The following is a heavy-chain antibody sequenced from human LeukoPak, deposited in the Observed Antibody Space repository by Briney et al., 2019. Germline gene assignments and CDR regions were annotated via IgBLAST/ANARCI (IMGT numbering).Heavy chain of an antibody. Sequence: SETLSLTCTVSGGSITSSSYYWGWVRQPPGQGLQWIGSIYYSGGIFYDPSLKSRLTISLDTSKNQFSLKLTSVTAADTAVYYCTRGVPDHVWGSHRHFDLWGQGALVSVSS. V-gene: IGHV4-39*07. D-gene: IGHD3-16*02. J-gene: IGHJ4*02. CDR1: GGSITSSSYY. CDR3: TRGVPDHVWGSHRHFDL. CDR2: IYYSGGI.